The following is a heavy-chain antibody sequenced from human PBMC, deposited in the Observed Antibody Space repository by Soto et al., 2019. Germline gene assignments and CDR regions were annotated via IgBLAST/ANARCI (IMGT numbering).Heavy chain of an antibody. CDR3: VRGASLNFDY. CDR2: ISYDGSNK. V-gene: IGHV3-30-3*01. CDR1: GFTFSSYA. D-gene: IGHD1-26*01. Sequence: GGSLRLSCAASGFTFSSYAMHWVRQAPGKGLEWVALISYDGSNKYYADSVKGRFTISRDNAKNSLYLQMNSLRAEDTAFYYCVRGASLNFDYWGQGTLVTVS. J-gene: IGHJ4*02.